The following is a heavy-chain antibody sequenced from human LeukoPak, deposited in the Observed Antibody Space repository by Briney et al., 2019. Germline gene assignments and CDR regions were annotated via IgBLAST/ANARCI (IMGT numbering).Heavy chain of an antibody. CDR3: AKDGVGAIGY. CDR1: EFTFSSYW. J-gene: IGHJ4*02. Sequence: GGSLRLSCAASEFTFSSYWMSWVRQAPGKGLEWVANIKQDGGQIYYLDSVKGRFTISRDNSKNTLYLQMNSLRAEDTAVYYCAKDGVGAIGYWGQGTLVTVSS. D-gene: IGHD1-26*01. V-gene: IGHV3-7*01. CDR2: IKQDGGQI.